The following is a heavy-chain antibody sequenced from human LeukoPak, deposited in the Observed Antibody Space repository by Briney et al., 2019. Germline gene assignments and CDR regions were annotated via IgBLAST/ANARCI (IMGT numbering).Heavy chain of an antibody. D-gene: IGHD5-24*01. J-gene: IGHJ4*02. Sequence: YPSETLSLTCTVSGGSISSYYWSWIRQPPGKGLEWIGYIYYSGSTNYNPSLKSRVTISVDTSKNQFSLKLSSVTAADTAVYYCARRSLDGYNKEYYFDYWGQGTLVTVSS. CDR2: IYYSGST. V-gene: IGHV4-59*08. CDR1: GGSISSYY. CDR3: ARRSLDGYNKEYYFDY.